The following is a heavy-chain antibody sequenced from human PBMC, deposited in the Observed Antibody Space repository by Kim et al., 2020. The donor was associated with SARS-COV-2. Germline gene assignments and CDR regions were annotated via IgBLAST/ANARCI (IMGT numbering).Heavy chain of an antibody. D-gene: IGHD3-10*01. J-gene: IGHJ3*02. CDR2: INHSGST. CDR1: GGSFSGYY. Sequence: SETLSLTCAVYGGSFSGYYWSWIRQPPGKGLEWIGEINHSGSTNYNPSLKSRVTISVDTSKNQFSLKLSSVTAADTAVYYCARVLLWFGESLVKDAFDIWGQGTMVTVSS. CDR3: ARVLLWFGESLVKDAFDI. V-gene: IGHV4-34*01.